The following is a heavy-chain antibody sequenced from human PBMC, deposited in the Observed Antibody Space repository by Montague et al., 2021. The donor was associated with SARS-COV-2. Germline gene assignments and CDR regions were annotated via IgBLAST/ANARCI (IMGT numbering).Heavy chain of an antibody. D-gene: IGHD3-9*01. J-gene: IGHJ4*02. CDR1: GDSISNYF. CDR3: ARLPYILHGYAYFDF. V-gene: IGHV4-59*08. Sequence: SETLSLTCTVSGDSISNYFWSWIRRPPGKGLEWLGYIYYSGSTNYNPSLKSRVTISVDTSKNQFSLRLSSVTAADTAVYYCARLPYILHGYAYFDFWGQGSLVTVSS. CDR2: IYYSGST.